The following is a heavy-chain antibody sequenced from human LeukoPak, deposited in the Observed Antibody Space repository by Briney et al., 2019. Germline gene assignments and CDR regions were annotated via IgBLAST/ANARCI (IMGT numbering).Heavy chain of an antibody. J-gene: IGHJ4*02. CDR1: GYTFTSYY. CDR2: IHPSGGST. D-gene: IGHD1-14*01. CDR3: ASYHIVGANYFDY. V-gene: IGHV1-46*01. Sequence: GASVKVSCKASGYTFTSYYMHWVRQAPGQGLEWMGLIHPSGGSTNYAQKFQGRFTMTRDTSTSTVYMELSSLRSEDTAVYYCASYHIVGANYFDYWGQGTLVTVSS.